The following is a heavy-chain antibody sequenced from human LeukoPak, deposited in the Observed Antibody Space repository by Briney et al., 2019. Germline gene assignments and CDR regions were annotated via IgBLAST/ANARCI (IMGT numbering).Heavy chain of an antibody. Sequence: GASVRVSCKASGFTLRDYYVQWVRQVPGQGLEWVGWMYFNSGATRYAPKFQGRVTLTGDTSINTVYMELVSLGSDDTAMYYCAREGSSASGQDWYAFDIWGQETMVTVSS. CDR3: AREGSSASGQDWYAFDI. CDR1: GFTLRDYY. V-gene: IGHV1-2*02. CDR2: MYFNSGAT. D-gene: IGHD5-12*01. J-gene: IGHJ3*02.